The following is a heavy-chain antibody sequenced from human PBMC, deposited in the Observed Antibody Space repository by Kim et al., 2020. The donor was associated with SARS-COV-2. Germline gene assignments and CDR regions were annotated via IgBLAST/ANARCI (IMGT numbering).Heavy chain of an antibody. CDR2: IYPGDSDP. CDR3: ARQAYYYYGMDV. V-gene: IGHV5-51*01. Sequence: GESLKISCKGSGYSFTSYWIGWVRQFPGKGLEGMGIIYPGDSDPRYSPSFQGQLTIPPDKSIRPAYLQWSSLKASDPAMYYCARQAYYYYGMDVWGQGTTVTVSS. J-gene: IGHJ6*02. CDR1: GYSFTSYW.